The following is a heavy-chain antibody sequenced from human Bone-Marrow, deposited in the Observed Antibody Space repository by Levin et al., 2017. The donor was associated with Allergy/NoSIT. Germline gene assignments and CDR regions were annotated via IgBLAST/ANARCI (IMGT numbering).Heavy chain of an antibody. CDR1: GGSISSYY. CDR3: ARQNPGLNYYDSSGYYGVLGWYFDP. CDR2: IYYSGST. D-gene: IGHD3-22*01. J-gene: IGHJ2*01. V-gene: IGHV4-59*08. Sequence: SETLSLTCTVSGGSISSYYWSWIRQPPGKGLEWIGYIYYSGSTNYNPSLKSRVTISVDTSKNQFSLKLSSVTAADTDVYYCARQNPGLNYYDSSGYYGVLGWYFDPWGRGTLVTVSS.